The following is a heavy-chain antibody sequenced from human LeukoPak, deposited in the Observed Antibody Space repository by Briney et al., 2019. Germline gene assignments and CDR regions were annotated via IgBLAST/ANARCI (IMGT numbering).Heavy chain of an antibody. J-gene: IGHJ3*02. V-gene: IGHV3-21*01. CDR3: ARAEGYYYDSSGYAFDI. D-gene: IGHD3-22*01. Sequence: GSLRPPWATSGITFRNHSLNWGRPAPGKGLEGGLSLYSSSSYIHYADSVKGRFTISRDNAKNSLYLQMNSLRAEDTAVYYCARAEGYYYDSSGYAFDIWGQGTMVTVSS. CDR1: GITFRNHS. CDR2: LYSSSSYI.